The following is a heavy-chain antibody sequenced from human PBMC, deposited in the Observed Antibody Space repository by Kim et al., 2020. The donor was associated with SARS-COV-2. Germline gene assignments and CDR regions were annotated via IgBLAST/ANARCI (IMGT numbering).Heavy chain of an antibody. CDR1: GFTFSSYG. D-gene: IGHD3-22*01. J-gene: IGHJ1*01. V-gene: IGHV3-33*01. CDR2: IWYDGSNK. Sequence: GGSLRLSCAASGFTFSSYGMHWVRQAPGKGLEWVAVIWYDGSNKYYADSVKGRFTISRDNSKNTLYLQMNSLRAEDTAVYYCARDLGAHYYDSSTTGYFQHWGQGTLVTVSS. CDR3: ARDLGAHYYDSSTTGYFQH.